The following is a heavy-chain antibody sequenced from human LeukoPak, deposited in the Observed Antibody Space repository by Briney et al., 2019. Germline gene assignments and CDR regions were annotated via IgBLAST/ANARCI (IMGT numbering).Heavy chain of an antibody. V-gene: IGHV1-2*02. CDR1: GYTFTGYY. J-gene: IGHJ4*02. D-gene: IGHD5-12*01. CDR3: ARDRDNGGDSGYDYCFDY. Sequence: ASVKVYCKASGYTFTGYYMHWVRQATGQGLEWMGWINPNSGGTNYAQKFQGRVTMTRDTSISTAYMELSRLRSDDTAVYYCARDRDNGGDSGYDYCFDYWGQGTLVTVSS. CDR2: INPNSGGT.